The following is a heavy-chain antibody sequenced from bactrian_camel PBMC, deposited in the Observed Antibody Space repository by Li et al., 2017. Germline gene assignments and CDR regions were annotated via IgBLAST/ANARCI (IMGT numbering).Heavy chain of an antibody. J-gene: IGHJ4*01. V-gene: IGHV3S1*01. CDR1: AFTGSSYC. D-gene: IGHD5*01. CDR3: AVRVGKYPGDCTLRPAYNY. CDR2: IGSDSTI. Sequence: HVQLVESGGGSVQAGGSLRLSCDTSAFTGSSYCMAWFHQPRDIRGGVAAIGSDSTITYADTVKGRFTISQDNAKNILYLQMDSLKPEDSGIYYCAVRVGKYPGDCTLRPAYNYWGQGTQVTVS.